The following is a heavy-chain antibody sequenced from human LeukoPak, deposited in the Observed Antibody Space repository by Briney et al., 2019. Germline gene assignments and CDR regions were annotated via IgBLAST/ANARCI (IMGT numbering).Heavy chain of an antibody. CDR3: ARGRRLRVAALGFDP. CDR2: IYYSGST. J-gene: IGHJ5*02. CDR1: GGSISSYY. Sequence: SETLSLTCTVSGGSISSYYWSWIRQPPGKGLEWIGYIYYSGSTNHNPSLKSRVTISVDTSKNQFSLKLSSVTAADTAVYYCARGRRLRVAALGFDPWGQGTLVTVSS. D-gene: IGHD2-15*01. V-gene: IGHV4-59*01.